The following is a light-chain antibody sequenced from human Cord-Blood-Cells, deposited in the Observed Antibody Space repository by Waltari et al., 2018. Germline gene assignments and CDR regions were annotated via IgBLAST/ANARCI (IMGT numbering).Light chain of an antibody. J-gene: IGKJ1*01. CDR3: QQYNSESPA. Sequence: DIQMTQSPSTLSASVGDRVTITCRASQSISSWFGWYQQKPGKATKHLIYYASSLESGVPSRFSGSGSGTEFTLTISSLQPDDFATYYCQQYNSESPAFGQGTKVEIK. CDR1: QSISSW. V-gene: IGKV1-5*01. CDR2: YAS.